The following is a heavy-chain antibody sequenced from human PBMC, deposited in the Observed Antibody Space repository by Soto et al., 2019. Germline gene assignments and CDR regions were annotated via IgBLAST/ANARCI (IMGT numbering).Heavy chain of an antibody. CDR3: SSVPDYYYGMDV. J-gene: IGHJ6*02. CDR1: GYTFTSYD. V-gene: IGHV1-8*01. CDR2: MNPNSGNT. Sequence: QVQLVQSGAEVKKPGASVKVSCKASGYTFTSYDINWVRQATGQGLEWMGWMNPNSGNTGYAQMFQGIVTMTCNTSVITLELLLSRLRLEDTAVYYCSSVPDYYYGMDVWGQGTTVTVSS.